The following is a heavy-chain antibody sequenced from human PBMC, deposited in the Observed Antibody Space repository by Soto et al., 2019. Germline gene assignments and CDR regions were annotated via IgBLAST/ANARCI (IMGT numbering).Heavy chain of an antibody. D-gene: IGHD6-13*01. V-gene: IGHV3-7*02. Sequence: GGSLRLSCAASGFAFSNFWMSWVRLVPGKGLQWVAIIQQDGSEKYYADSVKGRFTISRDNAKNSLYLQMNSLRDEDTAVYYCARRSLGTSLDAFDIWGQGTMVTVSS. CDR2: IQQDGSEK. CDR1: GFAFSNFW. CDR3: ARRSLGTSLDAFDI. J-gene: IGHJ3*02.